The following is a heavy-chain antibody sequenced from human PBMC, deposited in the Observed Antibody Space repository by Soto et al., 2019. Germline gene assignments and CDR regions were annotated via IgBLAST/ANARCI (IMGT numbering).Heavy chain of an antibody. CDR1: GGSISSGGYY. CDR2: IYYSGST. V-gene: IGHV4-31*03. D-gene: IGHD2-2*01. Sequence: AWETLSLTCTVSGGSISSGGYYWSWIRQHPGKGLEWIGYIYYSGSTYYNPSLKSRVTISVDTSKNQFSLKLSSVTAADTAVYYCARGVPATQSLDYWGQGTLVTVSS. J-gene: IGHJ4*02. CDR3: ARGVPATQSLDY.